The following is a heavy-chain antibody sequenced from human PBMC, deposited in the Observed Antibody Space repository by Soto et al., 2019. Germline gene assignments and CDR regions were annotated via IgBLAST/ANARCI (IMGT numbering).Heavy chain of an antibody. D-gene: IGHD2-15*01. CDR1: GFTFSSYS. CDR3: ARRSGSVVVVAATHYYYYYMDV. CDR2: ISSSSSTI. Sequence: EVQLVESGGGLVQPGGSLRLSCAASGFTFSSYSMNWVRQAPGKGLEWVSYISSSSSTIYYADSVKGRFTISRDNAKNSLYLQMNSLRAEDTAVYYCARRSGSVVVVAATHYYYYYMDVWGKGTTVTVSS. J-gene: IGHJ6*03. V-gene: IGHV3-48*01.